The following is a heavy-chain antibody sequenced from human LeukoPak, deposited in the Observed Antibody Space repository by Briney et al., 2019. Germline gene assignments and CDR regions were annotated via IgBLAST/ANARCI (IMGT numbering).Heavy chain of an antibody. V-gene: IGHV4-39*01. CDR2: IYYSGST. Sequence: SETLSLTCTVSGGSISSSSYYWGWIRQPPGKGLEWIGSIYYSGSTYYNPSLKSRVTISVDTSKNQFSLKLSSVTAADTAVYYCARHIRGHSGWSYYYYYGMDVWGQGTTVTVSS. CDR3: ARHIRGHSGWSYYYYYGMDV. CDR1: GGSISSSSYY. J-gene: IGHJ6*02. D-gene: IGHD6-19*01.